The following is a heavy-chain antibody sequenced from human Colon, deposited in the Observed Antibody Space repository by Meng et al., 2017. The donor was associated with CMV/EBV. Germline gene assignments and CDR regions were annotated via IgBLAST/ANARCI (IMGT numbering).Heavy chain of an antibody. CDR1: GFTFS. CDR2: ISSSGGTI. CDR3: ARGDYDFWGGY. J-gene: IGHJ4*02. Sequence: GESLKISCSASGFTFSMFSTYEMNWVRQAPGKGLEWIASISSSGGTIYYADSVKDRFTISRDNAKNSLYLQMSSLRAGDTAVYYCARGDYDFWGGYWGQGTLVTVSS. D-gene: IGHD3-3*01. V-gene: IGHV3-48*03.